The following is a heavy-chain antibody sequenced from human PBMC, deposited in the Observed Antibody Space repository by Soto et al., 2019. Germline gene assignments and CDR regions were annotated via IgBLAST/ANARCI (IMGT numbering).Heavy chain of an antibody. Sequence: QVQLVQSGAEVKKPGASVTVSSKASGYTFTSYGITWVRQAPGQGLEWMGWITTYNGNTNYAQKLQGRVTMTTDTSTTTAYLELRSLRSDDTAVYFCARGSDSGYLFDFWGQGTLVTVSS. CDR3: ARGSDSGYLFDF. CDR1: GYTFTSYG. V-gene: IGHV1-18*01. CDR2: ITTYNGNT. J-gene: IGHJ4*02. D-gene: IGHD5-12*01.